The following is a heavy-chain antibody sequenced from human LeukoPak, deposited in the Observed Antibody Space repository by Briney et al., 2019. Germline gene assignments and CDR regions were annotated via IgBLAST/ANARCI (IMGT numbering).Heavy chain of an antibody. CDR2: ISAYNGNT. Sequence: ASVSVSCKASGYTFTSYGIIWVRQAPGQGLEGMGWISAYNGNTDYAQSLQGRVTMTIDTSTSTVYMELRSLRSDDTDVYYCARDVGRSYDLDYWGQGTLVTVSS. D-gene: IGHD3-16*01. CDR1: GYTFTSYG. CDR3: ARDVGRSYDLDY. J-gene: IGHJ4*02. V-gene: IGHV1-18*01.